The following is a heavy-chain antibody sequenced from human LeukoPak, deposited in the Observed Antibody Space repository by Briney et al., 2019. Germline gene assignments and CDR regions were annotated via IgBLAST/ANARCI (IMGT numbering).Heavy chain of an antibody. CDR3: ARDGLQERYCSGGSCYSLDY. V-gene: IGHV4-39*07. D-gene: IGHD2-15*01. CDR1: GGSISSSSYY. J-gene: IGHJ4*02. CDR2: IYYSGST. Sequence: SETLSLTCTVSGGSISSSSYYWGWIRQPPGKGLEWIGSIYYSGSTYYNPSLKNRVTISVDTSKNQFSLKLSSVTAADTAVYYCARDGLQERYCSGGSCYSLDYWGQGTLVTVSS.